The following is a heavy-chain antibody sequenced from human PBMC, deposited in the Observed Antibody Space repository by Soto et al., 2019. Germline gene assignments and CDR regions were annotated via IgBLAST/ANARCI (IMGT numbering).Heavy chain of an antibody. D-gene: IGHD3-9*01. CDR3: ARMGRRYDIDY. V-gene: IGHV1-18*01. Sequence: QVQLVQSGAEVKKPGASVKVSCKASGYSFTSYGISWVRQAPGQGLEWMGWISAYSGNTNYAQNLQGRVTMPTDTSTSAAYMELRNLRSDDTAVYYCARMGRRYDIDYWGQGTLVTVSS. CDR2: ISAYSGNT. CDR1: GYSFTSYG. J-gene: IGHJ4*02.